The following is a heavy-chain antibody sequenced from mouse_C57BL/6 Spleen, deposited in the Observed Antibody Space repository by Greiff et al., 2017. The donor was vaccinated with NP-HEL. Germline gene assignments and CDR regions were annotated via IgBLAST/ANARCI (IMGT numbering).Heavy chain of an antibody. CDR3: AREGNYDGRKDYFDY. J-gene: IGHJ2*01. D-gene: IGHD2-4*01. CDR1: GYTFTSYG. V-gene: IGHV1-81*01. CDR2: IYPRSGNT. Sequence: VKLVESGAELARPGASVKLSCKASGYTFTSYGISWVKQRTGQGLEWIGEIYPRSGNTYYNEKFKGKATLTADKSSSTAYMELRSLTSEDSAVYFCAREGNYDGRKDYFDYWGQGTTLTVSS.